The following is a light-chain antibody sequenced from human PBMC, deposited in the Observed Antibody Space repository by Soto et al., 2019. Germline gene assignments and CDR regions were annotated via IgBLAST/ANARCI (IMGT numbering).Light chain of an antibody. CDR3: LQDYNLWT. CDR1: QGIRND. V-gene: IGKV1-6*01. CDR2: GAS. J-gene: IGKJ1*01. Sequence: AIQLTQAPSALSAYVGDRVTITCRASQGIRNDLGWYQQKPGKAPKLLIYGASTLQSGVPSRFSGSGSGTDFTLTISSLQPEDFATYYCLQDYNLWTFGQGTKVDIK.